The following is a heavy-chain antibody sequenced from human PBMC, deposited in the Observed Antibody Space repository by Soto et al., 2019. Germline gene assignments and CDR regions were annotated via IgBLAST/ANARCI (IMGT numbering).Heavy chain of an antibody. J-gene: IGHJ6*02. CDR1: GFTFSNYG. V-gene: IGHV3-33*01. CDR3: ARDYSRYYGMDV. CDR2: IWYDGSNK. Sequence: GGSLRLSCAASGFTFSNYGMHWVRQAPGKGLEWVAVIWYDGSNKYYPDSLKGRFTISRDNSKNTLYLQMNSLRAEDTAAYYCARDYSRYYGMDVWGQGTTVTVSS. D-gene: IGHD2-15*01.